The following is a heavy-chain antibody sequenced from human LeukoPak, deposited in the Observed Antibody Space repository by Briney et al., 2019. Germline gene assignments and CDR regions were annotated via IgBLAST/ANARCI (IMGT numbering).Heavy chain of an antibody. V-gene: IGHV3-23*01. D-gene: IGHD3-10*01. Sequence: GGSLRLSCAASGFTFSNHGMNWVRLAPGKGLEWVSGISPSGDITYYADSVKGRFTISRDNSKNTLYLEVISLTAEDTAVYYCAKDDAWLRFGEWSQGTLVTVSS. CDR2: ISPSGDIT. CDR3: AKDDAWLRFGE. J-gene: IGHJ4*02. CDR1: GFTFSNHG.